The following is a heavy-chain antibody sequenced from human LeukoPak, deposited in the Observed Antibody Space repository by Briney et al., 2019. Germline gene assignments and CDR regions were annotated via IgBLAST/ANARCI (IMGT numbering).Heavy chain of an antibody. CDR3: ARDQDWNYAFDI. D-gene: IGHD1-7*01. CDR1: GYTLTSYF. V-gene: IGHV1-46*01. Sequence: ASVKVSCKASGYTLTSYFIHWVRQAPGQGLEWMGIINPSGGSTSYAQKFQGRVTMTRDTSTGTVYMELGSLRSEDTAVYYCARDQDWNYAFDIWGQGTMVSVSS. J-gene: IGHJ3*02. CDR2: INPSGGST.